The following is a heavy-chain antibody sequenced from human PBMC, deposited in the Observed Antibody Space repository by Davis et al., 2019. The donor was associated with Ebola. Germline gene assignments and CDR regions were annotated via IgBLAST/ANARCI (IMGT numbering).Heavy chain of an antibody. CDR1: GGSSSGYY. Sequence: MPSETLSLTCAVYGGSSSGYYWSWVRQPPGKGLEWIGEINHSGSTNYNPSLKSRVTISVDTSKNQLSLQLSSVTPEDTAVYYCARGVPTKNAFDVWGQGTMVTVSS. J-gene: IGHJ3*01. V-gene: IGHV4-34*01. CDR2: INHSGST. CDR3: ARGVPTKNAFDV.